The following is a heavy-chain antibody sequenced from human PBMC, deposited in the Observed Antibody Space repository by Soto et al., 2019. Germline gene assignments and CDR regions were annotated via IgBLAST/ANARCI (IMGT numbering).Heavy chain of an antibody. CDR2: ISCSGGPT. D-gene: IGHD3-16*01. CDR1: GGPLSSFA. V-gene: IGHV3-23*01. J-gene: IGHJ3*02. Sequence: GGSLRLSCVVSGGPLSSFALGWVRPHPGEGREWVPGISCSGGPTYYANSLKGRCTISRDNPKNTLSLQMRILNAADTAVYFCEKGGYYSLFDIWGQGTMVTVSS. CDR3: EKGGYYSLFDI.